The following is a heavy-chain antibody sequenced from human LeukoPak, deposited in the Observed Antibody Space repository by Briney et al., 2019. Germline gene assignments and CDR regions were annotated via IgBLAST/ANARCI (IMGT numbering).Heavy chain of an antibody. CDR2: INPNSGGT. CDR1: GYTFIGYY. J-gene: IGHJ4*02. V-gene: IGHV1-2*02. Sequence: ASVKVSCKASGYTFIGYYMHWVRPAPGQGLAWMGWINPNSGGTNYAQKFQGRVTMTRDTSISTAYMEPSRLRSDDTPVYSSSRVRSQWLSDYWGQGNLVTVSS. D-gene: IGHD6-19*01. CDR3: SRVRSQWLSDY.